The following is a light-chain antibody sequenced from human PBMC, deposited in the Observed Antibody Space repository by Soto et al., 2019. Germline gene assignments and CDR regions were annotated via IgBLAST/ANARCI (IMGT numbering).Light chain of an antibody. Sequence: LTQPASVSGSPGQSITISCTGTSSDVGAYDYVSWYQQHPGKAPKLLIYDVTTRPSGVSNRFSGSKSGNTASLTISGLETDDEAEYYCSSFTSTFTLVFGTGTKVTVL. CDR3: SSFTSTFTLV. CDR2: DVT. J-gene: IGLJ1*01. V-gene: IGLV2-14*03. CDR1: SSDVGAYDY.